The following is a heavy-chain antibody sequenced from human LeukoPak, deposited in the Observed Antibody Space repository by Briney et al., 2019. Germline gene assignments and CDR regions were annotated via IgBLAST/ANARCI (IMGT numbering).Heavy chain of an antibody. D-gene: IGHD3-10*01. CDR3: AGSYYFGSETYYNEDY. J-gene: IGHJ4*02. Sequence: PGGSLRLSCAASGFTFSSYSMNWVRQAPGKGLEWVSYISSSSSTIYYADSVKGRFTISRDNAKNSLYLQMNSLRAEDTAVYYCAGSYYFGSETYYNEDYWGQGTLDTVSS. V-gene: IGHV3-48*04. CDR1: GFTFSSYS. CDR2: ISSSSSTI.